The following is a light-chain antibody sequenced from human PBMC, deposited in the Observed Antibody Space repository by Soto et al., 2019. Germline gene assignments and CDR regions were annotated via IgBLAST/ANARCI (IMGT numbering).Light chain of an antibody. CDR2: RNN. J-gene: IGLJ2*01. V-gene: IGLV1-47*01. CDR3: GGWDDSLSGPV. Sequence: QSVLTQPPSASGTPGQRVTISCFGSRSNIGSNTVNWYRQFPGTAPKLLIQRNNQRPSGVPARFSGSKSGTSASLAISGLRSEDEADYYCGGWDDSLSGPVFGGGTKLTVL. CDR1: RSNIGSNT.